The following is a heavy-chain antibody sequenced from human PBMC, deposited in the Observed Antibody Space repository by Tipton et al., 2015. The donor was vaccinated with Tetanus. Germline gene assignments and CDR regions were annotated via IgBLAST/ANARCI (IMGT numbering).Heavy chain of an antibody. CDR3: ARDTPYYDIVTGYYEGNNPPYGMDV. D-gene: IGHD3-9*01. V-gene: IGHV1-2*02. CDR1: GYTFTGYY. CDR2: INPNRGGT. J-gene: IGHJ6*02. Sequence: QLAQSGAEVKKPGASVKASCKASGYTFTGYYMHWVRQAPGQGLEWMGWINPNRGGTNYAQKFQGRVTMTRDTSISTAYMELSRLRSDDTAVYYCARDTPYYDIVTGYYEGNNPPYGMDVWGQGTSVTVSS.